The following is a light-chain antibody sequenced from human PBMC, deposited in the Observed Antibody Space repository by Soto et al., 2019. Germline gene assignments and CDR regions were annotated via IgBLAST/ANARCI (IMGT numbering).Light chain of an antibody. J-gene: IGKJ4*01. V-gene: IGKV1-33*01. Sequence: DIQMTQSPSSLSASVGDRVTITCQASQDIKNYLNWYQQKPGKAPKLLIYGAYNLETGVPSRFSGSGSGTDFTFTISSLQPEDIATYYCQQWDNVPLTFGGGARVEI. CDR3: QQWDNVPLT. CDR1: QDIKNY. CDR2: GAY.